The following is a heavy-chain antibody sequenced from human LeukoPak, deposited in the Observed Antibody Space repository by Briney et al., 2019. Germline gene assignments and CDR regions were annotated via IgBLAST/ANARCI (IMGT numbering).Heavy chain of an antibody. D-gene: IGHD3-10*01. CDR2: IQPGDSET. CDR1: GYSFTSSW. Sequence: GESLKISCKGFGYSFTSSWIGWVRHMPGKGLEWMGIIQPGDSETRYSPSFQGQVTISADKSTSTAYLQWNSLKASDTAIYYCARHVSAGLGEYQFDYWGQGTLVTVSS. V-gene: IGHV5-51*01. J-gene: IGHJ4*02. CDR3: ARHVSAGLGEYQFDY.